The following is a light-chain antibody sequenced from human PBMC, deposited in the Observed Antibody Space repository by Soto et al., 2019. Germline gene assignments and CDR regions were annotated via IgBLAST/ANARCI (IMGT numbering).Light chain of an antibody. CDR1: SSDVGGYNY. Sequence: QSALTQPASVSGSPGQSIAISCTGTSSDVGGYNYVSWYQQHPGKAPKLMIFDVSHRPSGVSNRFSGSKSGNTASLTISGLQAEDEADYYCCSYSGSSTLVVFGGGTNFTVL. CDR3: CSYSGSSTLVV. CDR2: DVS. V-gene: IGLV2-14*01. J-gene: IGLJ2*01.